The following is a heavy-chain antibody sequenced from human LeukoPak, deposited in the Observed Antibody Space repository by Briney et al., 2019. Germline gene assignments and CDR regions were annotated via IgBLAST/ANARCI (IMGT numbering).Heavy chain of an antibody. D-gene: IGHD4-17*01. V-gene: IGHV4-30-4*02. CDR3: ARDPYGDYSNAFDI. CDR1: GGSISSGDFY. J-gene: IGHJ3*02. CDR2: IYYSGST. Sequence: SETLSLTCTVSGGSISSGDFYWSWIRQPPGKGLEWIGYIYYSGSTYYNPSLKSRVTISVDTSKNQFSLKLSSVTAADTAVYYCARDPYGDYSNAFDIWGQGTMVTVSS.